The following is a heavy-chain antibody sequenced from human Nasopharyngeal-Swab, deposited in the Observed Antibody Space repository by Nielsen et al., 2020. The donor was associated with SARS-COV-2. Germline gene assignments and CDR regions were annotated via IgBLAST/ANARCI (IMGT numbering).Heavy chain of an antibody. CDR2: IWYDGSNK. D-gene: IGHD3-10*01. J-gene: IGHJ6*03. CDR3: TKNTPMVDTYSYYMDV. Sequence: GGSLRLSFAASGFTFSSYGMHWVRQSPGKGLEWVAVIWYDGSNKYYADSVKGRFTISRDNYKNTLYLQMNSLRAEDTAVYYCTKNTPMVDTYSYYMDVWGEGATVTVTS. CDR1: GFTFSSYG. V-gene: IGHV3-33*06.